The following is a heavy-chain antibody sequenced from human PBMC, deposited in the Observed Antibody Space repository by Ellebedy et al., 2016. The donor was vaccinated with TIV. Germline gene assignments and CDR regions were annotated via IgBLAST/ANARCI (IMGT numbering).Heavy chain of an antibody. Sequence: SETLSLTCAVYGGSFSGYYWNWIRQPPGKGLEWIGEINHSGSTNYNPSLKSRVTLALDTSKNHFSLKLSSVTAADTAVYYCARGPTNHYDSSGYSEPFDYWGQGTLVTVSS. CDR2: INHSGST. D-gene: IGHD3-22*01. CDR1: GGSFSGYY. CDR3: ARGPTNHYDSSGYSEPFDY. J-gene: IGHJ4*02. V-gene: IGHV4-34*01.